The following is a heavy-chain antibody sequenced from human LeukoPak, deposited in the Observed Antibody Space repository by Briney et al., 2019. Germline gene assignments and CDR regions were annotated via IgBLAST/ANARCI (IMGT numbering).Heavy chain of an antibody. V-gene: IGHV1-2*02. Sequence: ASVKVSCKASGYTFTGYYMHWVRQAPGQGLEWMGWINPNSGGTNYAQKFQGRVTMTRDTSISTAYMELSRLRSDDTAVYYCARGGYYYDSSGQGHAFDIWGQGTMVTVSS. J-gene: IGHJ3*02. CDR3: ARGGYYYDSSGQGHAFDI. CDR2: INPNSGGT. CDR1: GYTFTGYY. D-gene: IGHD3-22*01.